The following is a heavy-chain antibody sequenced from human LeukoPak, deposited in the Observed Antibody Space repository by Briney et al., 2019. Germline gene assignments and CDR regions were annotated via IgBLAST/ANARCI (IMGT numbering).Heavy chain of an antibody. CDR3: ARDRWGLLGGDF. CDR1: GFTFSSYS. D-gene: IGHD2-8*01. J-gene: IGHJ4*02. Sequence: GGSLRLSCAASGFTFSSYSMNWVRQAPGKGLEWVSSISSGSSYIYYADSVKGRFTISRDNAKNSLYLQMNSLRAEDTAVYYCARDRWGLLGGDFWGQGTLVTVSS. V-gene: IGHV3-21*01. CDR2: ISSGSSYI.